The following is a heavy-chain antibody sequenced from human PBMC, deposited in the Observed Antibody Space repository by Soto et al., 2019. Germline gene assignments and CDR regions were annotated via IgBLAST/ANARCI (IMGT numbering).Heavy chain of an antibody. D-gene: IGHD5-18*01. CDR1: GFTFQKYA. CDR3: VKDPPSGYGRAFDI. J-gene: IGHJ3*02. Sequence: EVQLLESGGGLVQPGGSLRLSCAASGFTFQKYALNWVRQAPGKGPEWVSSISGSGGSTYYADSVRGLITVSRDNSKHMLFLHMDSLRVEDTAIYYCVKDPPSGYGRAFDIWGQGTMVTVSS. CDR2: ISGSGGST. V-gene: IGHV3-23*01.